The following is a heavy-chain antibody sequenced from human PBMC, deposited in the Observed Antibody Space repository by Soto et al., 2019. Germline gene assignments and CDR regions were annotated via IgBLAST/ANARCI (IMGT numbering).Heavy chain of an antibody. J-gene: IGHJ4*02. V-gene: IGHV3-23*01. CDR2: ISGSGGST. Sequence: GGSLRLSRAASGFTFSSYAMSWVRQAPGKGLEWVSAISGSGGSTYYADSVKGRCTISKDKSKNTLYLQMTSLRVEDTDVDYYAKETLPSGEFGGSYYFDYWGQGTLVTVSS. CDR3: AKETLPSGEFGGSYYFDY. CDR1: GFTFSSYA. D-gene: IGHD3-16*01.